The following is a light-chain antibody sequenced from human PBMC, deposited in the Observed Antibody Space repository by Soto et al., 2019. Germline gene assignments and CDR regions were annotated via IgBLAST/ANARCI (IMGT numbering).Light chain of an antibody. CDR2: HVS. CDR1: SSDVGGYNH. CDR3: SSVASTDTPMV. J-gene: IGLJ2*01. V-gene: IGLV2-14*03. Sequence: QSVLTQPASVSGSPGQSITISCTGTSSDVGGYNHVSWYQQHPGEAPKLMIYHVSSRPSGVSNRFSGSKAADTASLTISGLQAEDEADYYCSSVASTDTPMVFGGGTKLTVL.